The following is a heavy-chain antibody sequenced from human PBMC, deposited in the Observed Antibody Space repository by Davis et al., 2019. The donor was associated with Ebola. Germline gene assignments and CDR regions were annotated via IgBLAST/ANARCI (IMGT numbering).Heavy chain of an antibody. V-gene: IGHV4-4*07. CDR3: ARGVGYCNGTSDSASCYIYYSYYMDV. Sequence: PSETLSLTCTVSNGSIGTYFWSWIRQPAGKGLEWIGRIYTSGSTNYNPSLKSRVTMSVDTSKNQFSLKLSSVSAADTAVYYCARGVGYCNGTSDSASCYIYYSYYMDVWGKGTTVTVSS. CDR2: IYTSGST. J-gene: IGHJ6*03. CDR1: NGSIGTYF. D-gene: IGHD2-2*02.